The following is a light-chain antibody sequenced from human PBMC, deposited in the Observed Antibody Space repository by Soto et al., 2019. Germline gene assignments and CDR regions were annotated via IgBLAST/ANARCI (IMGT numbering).Light chain of an antibody. V-gene: IGKV3-20*01. Sequence: EVVLTQSPGTLSVSPGERATLTCRASQSLTDNYLAWYQQRPGQAPRHLIYGASSRATGIPDRFSGSGSGTDFVLTISRVEPEDSAVYYCQQYHNSLWTFGQGTKVEIK. CDR3: QQYHNSLWT. J-gene: IGKJ1*01. CDR2: GAS. CDR1: QSLTDNY.